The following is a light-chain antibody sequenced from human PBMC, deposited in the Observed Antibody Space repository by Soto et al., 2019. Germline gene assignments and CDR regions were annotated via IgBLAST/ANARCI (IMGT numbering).Light chain of an antibody. V-gene: IGKV3-15*01. J-gene: IGKJ1*01. CDR1: QSVSSN. CDR2: GAS. Sequence: IEMTQSPISLSVSPGERATLSCRASQSVSSNLAWYQQKPGQAPRLLIHGASARATGIPDRFSGSGSGTEFTLTISSLQSEDVAVYYCQQYNNWMWTFGQGTKV. CDR3: QQYNNWMWT.